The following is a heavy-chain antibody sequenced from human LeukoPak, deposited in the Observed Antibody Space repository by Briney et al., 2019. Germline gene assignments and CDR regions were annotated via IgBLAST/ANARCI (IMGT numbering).Heavy chain of an antibody. CDR1: GYSINSGYY. D-gene: IGHD5-24*01. CDR2: IYHSGST. V-gene: IGHV4-38-2*01. J-gene: IGHJ3*01. CDR3: ARGVERWLQFPDAFDV. Sequence: SETLSLTSAVSGYSINSGYYWGWVRQPPGKGLEWIGTIYHSGSTYYNPSLKSRVTISVDTSKNQFSLKLSSVTAADTAVYYCARGVERWLQFPDAFDVWGQGTMVTVSS.